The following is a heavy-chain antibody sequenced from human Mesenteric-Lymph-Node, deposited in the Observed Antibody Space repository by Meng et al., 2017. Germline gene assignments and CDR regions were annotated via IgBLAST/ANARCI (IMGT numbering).Heavy chain of an antibody. CDR1: GYTLTCHD. V-gene: IGHV1-8*03. CDR2: RNPNSRNT. D-gene: IGHD3-10*01. J-gene: IGHJ6*02. CDR3: TRVTMVRGVIAYCYYCYGMDV. Sequence: ASVKVSCKASGYTLTCHDIHWVRQATGKGLEWMGWRNPNSRNTGYAQKFQVRITSTRHTSISTTDMELRSLRSEDTAVYYCTRVTMVRGVIAYCYYCYGMDVWGQGTMVTVSS.